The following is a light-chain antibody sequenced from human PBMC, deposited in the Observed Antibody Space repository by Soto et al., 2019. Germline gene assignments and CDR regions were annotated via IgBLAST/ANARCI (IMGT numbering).Light chain of an antibody. CDR3: MQGTHWPET. CDR1: QGLVHSDGNTY. Sequence: DVVMTQSPLSLPVTLGQPASISCRSTQGLVHSDGNTYLNWFLQRPGQSPRRLIYQVSNRDPGVPDRFSGSGSGTDFTLKISRVEAEDVGVYYCMQGTHWPETFGQGTRVEIK. CDR2: QVS. V-gene: IGKV2-30*02. J-gene: IGKJ1*01.